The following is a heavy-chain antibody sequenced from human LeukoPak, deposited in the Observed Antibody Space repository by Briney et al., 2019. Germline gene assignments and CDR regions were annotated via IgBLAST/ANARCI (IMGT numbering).Heavy chain of an antibody. V-gene: IGHV1-46*01. Sequence: ASVKVSCKASGYTFTSYYMHWVRQAPGQGLEWMGIINPSGGSTSYAQKFQGRVTMTRDTSTSTVYMELSSLRSEDTAVYYCASKTHDMVRDIPCGMDVWGQGTTVTVSS. J-gene: IGHJ6*02. CDR1: GYTFTSYY. CDR3: ASKTHDMVRDIPCGMDV. D-gene: IGHD3-10*01. CDR2: INPSGGST.